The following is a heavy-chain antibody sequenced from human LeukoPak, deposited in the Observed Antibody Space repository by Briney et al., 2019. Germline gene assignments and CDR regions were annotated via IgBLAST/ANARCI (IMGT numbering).Heavy chain of an antibody. Sequence: GGSLRLSCAASGFTVSSNYMSWVRQAPGKGLEWVSALYTAGVTYYPASVQGRFTISRDNSKNTLYLQMNSLRAEDTAVYYCAKDPSGFGDYWGQGTLVTVSS. CDR3: AKDPSGFGDY. CDR1: GFTVSSNY. J-gene: IGHJ4*02. CDR2: LYTAGVT. D-gene: IGHD1-26*01. V-gene: IGHV3-53*05.